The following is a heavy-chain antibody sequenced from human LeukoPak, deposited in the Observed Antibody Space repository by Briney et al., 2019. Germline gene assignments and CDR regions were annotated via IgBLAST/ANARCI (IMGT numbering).Heavy chain of an antibody. CDR2: IKQDGSEK. CDR3: ARYGSGSSYDY. CDR1: GFTVSSSE. D-gene: IGHD3-10*01. J-gene: IGHJ4*02. V-gene: IGHV3-7*03. Sequence: PGGSLRLSCAASGFTVSSSEMNWVRQAPGKGLEWVANIKQDGSEKYYVDSVKGRFTISRDNAKNSLYLQMSSLRAEDTAVYYCARYGSGSSYDYWGQGTLVTVSS.